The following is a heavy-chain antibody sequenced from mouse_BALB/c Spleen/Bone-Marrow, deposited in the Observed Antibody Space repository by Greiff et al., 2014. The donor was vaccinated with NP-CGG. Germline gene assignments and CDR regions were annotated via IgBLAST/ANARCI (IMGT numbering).Heavy chain of an antibody. D-gene: IGHD3-1*01. Sequence: EVQLQESGGGLVQPGGSLKLSCAASGFTFSSYCMSWVRQTPDKRLELVGTINSNGGSTYYPDRLKGRFTISRDNAKNTLYLQMSSLKSEDTAMYYCARIGAYYAMDYWGQGTSVTVSS. CDR1: GFTFSSYC. V-gene: IGHV5-6-3*01. CDR2: INSNGGST. CDR3: ARIGAYYAMDY. J-gene: IGHJ4*01.